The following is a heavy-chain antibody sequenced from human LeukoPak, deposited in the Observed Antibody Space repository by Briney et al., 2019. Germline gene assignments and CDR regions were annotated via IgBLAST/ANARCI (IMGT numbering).Heavy chain of an antibody. CDR1: GFTFSSYS. CDR3: VREAVNDYGDYVLWFDP. Sequence: PGGSLRLSCAASGFTFSSYSVNWVRQAPEKGLEWVSYISSSSTTIYYADSVKGRFTISRDNAKNSLYLQMNSLRDEDTAVYYCVREAVNDYGDYVLWFDPWGQGTLVTVSS. D-gene: IGHD4-17*01. CDR2: ISSSSTTI. J-gene: IGHJ5*02. V-gene: IGHV3-48*02.